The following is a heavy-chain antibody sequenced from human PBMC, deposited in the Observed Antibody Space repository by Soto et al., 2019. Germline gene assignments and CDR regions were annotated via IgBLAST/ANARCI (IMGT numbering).Heavy chain of an antibody. D-gene: IGHD3-3*01. CDR3: ARGKIIGP. Sequence: SETLSLTCTVSGDSISSYYWSWIRQPPGKGLEWIGYMYYSGSTNYNPSLKSRVTISIDTSKNQFSLKLSSVTAADTAVYYCARGKIIGPWGQGTLVTVSS. CDR2: MYYSGST. V-gene: IGHV4-59*01. CDR1: GDSISSYY. J-gene: IGHJ5*02.